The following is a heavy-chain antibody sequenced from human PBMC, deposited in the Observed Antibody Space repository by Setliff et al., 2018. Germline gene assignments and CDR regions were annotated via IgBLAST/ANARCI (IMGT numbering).Heavy chain of an antibody. CDR1: GGSISSSSYY. CDR3: ATVRNNGFEN. V-gene: IGHV4-61*05. J-gene: IGHJ4*02. CDR2: FHISGNVRRV. Sequence: PSETPSLTCTVSGGSISSSSYYWGWIRQPPGKGLEWIGYFHISGNVRRVNYNPSLKSRVTISVDTSNNQFSLEVLSLTAADTAVYYCATVRNNGFENWGRGILVTVSS. D-gene: IGHD2-8*01.